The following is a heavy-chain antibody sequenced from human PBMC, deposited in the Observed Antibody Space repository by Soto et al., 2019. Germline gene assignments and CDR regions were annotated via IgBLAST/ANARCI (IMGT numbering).Heavy chain of an antibody. CDR1: GGTFSSYA. Sequence: SVKVSFKASGGTFSSYAISWVRQAPGQGLELMGGIIPIFGTANYAQKFQGRVTITADESTSTAYMELSSLRSEETAVYYCERSRDELLMPDPFDYWGHWTRVTVS. CDR2: IIPIFGTA. J-gene: IGHJ4*03. CDR3: ERSRDELLMPDPFDY. V-gene: IGHV1-69*01. D-gene: IGHD2-8*01.